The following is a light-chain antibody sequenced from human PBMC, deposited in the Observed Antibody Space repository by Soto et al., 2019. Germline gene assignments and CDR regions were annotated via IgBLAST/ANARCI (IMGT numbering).Light chain of an antibody. V-gene: IGLV3-21*02. Sequence: SYALTQPPSVSVAPGQTARSTCGGNNIGSKSVHWYQQKPGQAPVLVVYDDSDRPSGIPERFSGSNSGNTATLTISRVAAGDEADDYCQIWDSDSDHYVFGSGTKVTAL. CDR3: QIWDSDSDHYV. J-gene: IGLJ1*01. CDR1: NIGSKS. CDR2: DDS.